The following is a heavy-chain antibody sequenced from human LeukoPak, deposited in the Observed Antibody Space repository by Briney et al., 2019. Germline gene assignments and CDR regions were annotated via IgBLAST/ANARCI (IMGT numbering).Heavy chain of an antibody. D-gene: IGHD3-22*01. J-gene: IGHJ6*03. Sequence: SGGSLRLSCAASGFTFDDYGLSWVRQAPGKGLEWVSGINWNGGSTGYADSVKGRFTISRDNAKNSLYLQMNSLRAEDTAVYYCARPYYYDSSPTTYYYYYMDVWGKGTTVTVSS. CDR2: INWNGGST. CDR1: GFTFDDYG. V-gene: IGHV3-20*04. CDR3: ARPYYYDSSPTTYYYYYMDV.